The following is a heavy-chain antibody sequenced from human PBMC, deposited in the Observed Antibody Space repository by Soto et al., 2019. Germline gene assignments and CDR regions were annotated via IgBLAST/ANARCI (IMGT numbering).Heavy chain of an antibody. D-gene: IGHD1-26*01. CDR2: INTDGTSP. CDR3: ARRWEYFYMDV. CDR1: GFTFSSYW. V-gene: IGHV3-74*03. J-gene: IGHJ6*03. Sequence: EVQLVESGGALVQPGGALRLSCAASGFTFSSYWMHWVRQAPGKGLVWVSRINTDGTSPKYADSVKGRFTISRDNAKNTLYLQMNRLRDEDTAVYYCARRWEYFYMDVWGKGTTVTVSS.